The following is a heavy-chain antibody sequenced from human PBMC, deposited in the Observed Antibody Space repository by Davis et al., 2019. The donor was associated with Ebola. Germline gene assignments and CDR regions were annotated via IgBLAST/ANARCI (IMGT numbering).Heavy chain of an antibody. Sequence: AASVKVSCKASGYTLVSYCAHWVRQAPGQGLEWMGIINPSGGSTSYAQKFQGRVTMTRDTSTSTVYMELSSPRSEDTAVYYCARAVVVPYYGMDVWGQGTTVTVSS. CDR3: ARAVVVPYYGMDV. D-gene: IGHD2-2*01. CDR2: INPSGGST. V-gene: IGHV1-46*01. CDR1: GYTLVSYC. J-gene: IGHJ6*02.